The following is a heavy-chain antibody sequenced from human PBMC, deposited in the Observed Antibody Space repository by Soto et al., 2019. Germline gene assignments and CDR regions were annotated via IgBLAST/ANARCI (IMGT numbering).Heavy chain of an antibody. V-gene: IGHV4-59*01. Sequence: SETLSLTCTVSGGSISSYYWSWIRQPPGKGLEWIGYIYYSGSTNYNPSLKSRVTISVDTSKNQFSLKLSSVTAADTAVYYCARATYYYDSSGYKDYFDYWGQGTLVTVSS. CDR1: GGSISSYY. J-gene: IGHJ4*02. CDR3: ARATYYYDSSGYKDYFDY. CDR2: IYYSGST. D-gene: IGHD3-22*01.